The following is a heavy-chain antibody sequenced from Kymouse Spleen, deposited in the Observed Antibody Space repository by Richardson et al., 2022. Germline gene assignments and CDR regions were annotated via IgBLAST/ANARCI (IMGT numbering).Heavy chain of an antibody. CDR1: GGSFSGYY. D-gene: IGHD1-26*01. CDR3: ARRVGAHNWFDP. J-gene: IGHJ5*02. CDR2: INHSGST. Sequence: QVQLQQWGAGLLKPSETLSLTCAVYGGSFSGYYWSWIRQPPGKGLEWIGEINHSGSTNYNPSLKSRVTISVDTSKNQFSLKLSSVTAADTAVYYCARRVGAHNWFDPWGQGTLVTVSS. V-gene: IGHV4-34*01.